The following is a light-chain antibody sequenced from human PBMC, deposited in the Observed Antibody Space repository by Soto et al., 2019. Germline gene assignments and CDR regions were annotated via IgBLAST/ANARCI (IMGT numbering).Light chain of an antibody. CDR1: QSVSSNY. Sequence: EIVLTRSPGTVSLSPGERATLSCRASQSVSSNYLAWYQQKPGQAPRLLIYRVSSRATGIPDRFSGSGSGTDFTLTISRLEPEDFAVYYCQQHGSSPWTFGQGTKVDIK. CDR3: QQHGSSPWT. CDR2: RVS. J-gene: IGKJ1*01. V-gene: IGKV3-20*01.